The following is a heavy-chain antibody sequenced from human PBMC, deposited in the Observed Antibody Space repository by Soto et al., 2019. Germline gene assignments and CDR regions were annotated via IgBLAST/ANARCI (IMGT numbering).Heavy chain of an antibody. Sequence: GGSLRLSCAASGFTVSSNYMSWVRQAPGKGLEWVSVIYSGGSTYYADSVKGRFTISRDNSKNTLYLQMNSLRAEDTAVYYCASSLSTSHWWVVYDYWGQGTLVTVSS. CDR2: IYSGGST. V-gene: IGHV3-66*01. CDR3: ASSLSTSHWWVVYDY. J-gene: IGHJ4*02. CDR1: GFTVSSNY. D-gene: IGHD2-8*02.